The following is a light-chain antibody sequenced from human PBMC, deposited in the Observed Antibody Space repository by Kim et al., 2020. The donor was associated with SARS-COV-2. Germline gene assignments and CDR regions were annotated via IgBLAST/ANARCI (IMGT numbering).Light chain of an antibody. V-gene: IGLV2-14*03. CDR1: SSDVGSYNY. CDR3: SSYTSSSTSV. CDR2: DVS. Sequence: GQSFTISCTGTSSDVGSYNYVSWYQQHPANAPNLMIYDVSHRPSGVSNRFSGSKSGNTASLTISGLQAEDETYYYCSSYTSSSTSVFGTGTKVTVL. J-gene: IGLJ1*01.